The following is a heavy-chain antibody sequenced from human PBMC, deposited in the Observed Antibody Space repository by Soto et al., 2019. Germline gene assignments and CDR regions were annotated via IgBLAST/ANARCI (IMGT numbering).Heavy chain of an antibody. CDR1: GFTFSSYG. CDR3: ARDPLDSSVINYYYYYGMDV. V-gene: IGHV3-33*01. Sequence: SLRLSCAASGFTFSSYGMHWVRQAPGKGLEWVAVIWYDGSNKYYADSVKGRFTISRDNSKNTLYLQMNSLRAEDTAVYYCARDPLDSSVINYYYYYGMDVWGQGTTVTVSS. CDR2: IWYDGSNK. D-gene: IGHD3-22*01. J-gene: IGHJ6*02.